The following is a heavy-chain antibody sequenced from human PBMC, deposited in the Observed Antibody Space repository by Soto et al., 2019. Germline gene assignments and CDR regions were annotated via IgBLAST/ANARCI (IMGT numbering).Heavy chain of an antibody. V-gene: IGHV1-69*08. Sequence: QVQLVQSGAEVKKPGSSVKVSCKASGGTFSSYTISWVRQAPGQGLEWMGRIIPILGIANYAQKFQGRVTITADKSTSTAYMELSSLRSEATAVYYCARDEDIVVVPAARGRMDVWGQGTTVTVSS. CDR1: GGTFSSYT. CDR2: IIPILGIA. CDR3: ARDEDIVVVPAARGRMDV. J-gene: IGHJ6*02. D-gene: IGHD2-2*01.